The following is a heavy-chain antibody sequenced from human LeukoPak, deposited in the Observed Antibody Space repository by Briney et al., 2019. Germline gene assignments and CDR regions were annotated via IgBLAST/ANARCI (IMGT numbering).Heavy chain of an antibody. D-gene: IGHD2-2*01. CDR2: INSDGSWT. Sequence: KGLVWVSHINSDGSWTSYADSVKGRFTLSKDNAKNTVYLQMNNLRAEDTAVYYCVSFYETYWGRGTLVTVSS. J-gene: IGHJ4*02. V-gene: IGHV3-74*01. CDR3: VSFYETY.